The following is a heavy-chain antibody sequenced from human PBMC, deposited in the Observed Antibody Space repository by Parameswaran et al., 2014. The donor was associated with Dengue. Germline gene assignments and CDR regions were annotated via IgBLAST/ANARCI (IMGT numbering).Heavy chain of an antibody. CDR3: ARDLGVGATRAFFDY. CDR2: ISSSSSTI. J-gene: IGHJ4*02. V-gene: IGHV3-48*02. D-gene: IGHD1-26*01. Sequence: KWIRQPPGKGLEWVSYISSSSSTIYYADSVKGRFTISRDNAKNSLYLQMNSLRDEDTAVYYCARDLGVGATRAFFDYWGQGTLVTVSS.